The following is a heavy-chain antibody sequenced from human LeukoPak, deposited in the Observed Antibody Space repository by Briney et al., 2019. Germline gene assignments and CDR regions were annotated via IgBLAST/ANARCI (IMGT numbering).Heavy chain of an antibody. D-gene: IGHD1-26*01. CDR2: IYSGGYT. V-gene: IGHV3-66*04. Sequence: GGSLRLSCAASGFTISNNYMTWVGQAPGKGLEWVSVIYSGGYTYYADSVEGRFTISRDNSKNTLYLQMNSLRAEDTAVYYCATHGVRGKWELYYWGQGTLVTVSS. CDR1: GFTISNNY. CDR3: ATHGVRGKWELYY. J-gene: IGHJ4*02.